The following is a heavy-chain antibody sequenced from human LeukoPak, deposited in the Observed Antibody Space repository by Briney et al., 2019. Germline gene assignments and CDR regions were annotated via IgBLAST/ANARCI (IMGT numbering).Heavy chain of an antibody. J-gene: IGHJ4*02. D-gene: IGHD6-19*01. V-gene: IGHV3-23*01. Sequence: GGSLRLSCAASGFTFNTYWMTWVRQAPGKGLEWVSGISGSGGSTYHADSVKGRFTISRDNSKNTLYLQMNSLRAEDTAVYYCAKSSGSSGWYPFDYWGQGTLVTVSS. CDR3: AKSSGSSGWYPFDY. CDR1: GFTFNTYW. CDR2: ISGSGGST.